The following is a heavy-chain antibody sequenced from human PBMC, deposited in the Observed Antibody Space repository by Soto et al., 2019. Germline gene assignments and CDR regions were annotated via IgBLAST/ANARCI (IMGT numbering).Heavy chain of an antibody. J-gene: IGHJ4*02. CDR3: ATAGYCSNGLCPFDL. CDR1: GYSFTIYG. D-gene: IGHD2-8*01. V-gene: IGHV1-2*04. CDR2: IDPNSGGT. Sequence: GASVKVSCKASGYSFTIYGINWVRQAPRQGLEWMGWIDPNSGGTNYAQKLQGWVTMTRDTSISTAYMELSRLRSDDTAVYYCATAGYCSNGLCPFDLWGQGTPVTAPQ.